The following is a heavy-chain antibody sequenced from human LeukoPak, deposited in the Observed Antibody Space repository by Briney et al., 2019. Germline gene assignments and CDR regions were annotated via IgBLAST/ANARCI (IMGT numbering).Heavy chain of an antibody. CDR2: K. Sequence: KRYSPSLKTRLTITKDTSKNQVVLTMTNMDPVDTATYYCVQRIGRGARPFDYWGQGTLVTVSS. V-gene: IGHV2-5*01. CDR3: VQRIGRGARPFDY. D-gene: IGHD1-26*01. J-gene: IGHJ4*02.